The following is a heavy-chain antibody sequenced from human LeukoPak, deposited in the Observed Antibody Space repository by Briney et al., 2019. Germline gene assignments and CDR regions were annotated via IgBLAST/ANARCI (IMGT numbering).Heavy chain of an antibody. CDR2: ICYDGSEK. CDR3: TRGGRGSGWFPPPGSY. V-gene: IGHV3-33*01. CDR1: GFSFSSYG. J-gene: IGHJ4*02. D-gene: IGHD6-25*01. Sequence: GGTLTLSCAVSGFSFSSYGMHWIRQAPGKGLEWVAIICYDGSEKYYADSVKGRFSISRATSNNSLYLQMTSLRADDTALYYSTRGGRGSGWFPPPGSYWGQGTLVTVSS.